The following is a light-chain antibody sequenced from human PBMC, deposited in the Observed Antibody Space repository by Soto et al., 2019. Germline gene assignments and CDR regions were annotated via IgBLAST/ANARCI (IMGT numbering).Light chain of an antibody. CDR2: EVN. CDR3: SSYAGNYNEV. Sequence: QSALTQPPSASGSPGQSVTISCTGTSSDIGSYNYVTWYRLHPGKAPKLIIYEVNLRPSGVPDRFSGSKSGNTASLTVSGLQAEDEADYYCSSYAGNYNEVFGGGTKLTVL. CDR1: SSDIGSYNY. V-gene: IGLV2-8*01. J-gene: IGLJ2*01.